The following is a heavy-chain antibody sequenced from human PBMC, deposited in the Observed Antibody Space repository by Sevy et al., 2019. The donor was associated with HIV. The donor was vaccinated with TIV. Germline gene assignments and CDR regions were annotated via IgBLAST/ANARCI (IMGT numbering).Heavy chain of an antibody. CDR1: GYTLTELS. D-gene: IGHD3-22*01. CDR2: FDPEDDET. Sequence: ASVKVSCKVSGYTLTELSMHWVRQVPGKGLEWMGSFDPEDDETIYAQKFQGRVTMTEDTSTDIAYMELSSLRSEDTAVYYCATTKDYYENSGDPFDYWDQGTLVTVSS. V-gene: IGHV1-24*01. J-gene: IGHJ4*02. CDR3: ATTKDYYENSGDPFDY.